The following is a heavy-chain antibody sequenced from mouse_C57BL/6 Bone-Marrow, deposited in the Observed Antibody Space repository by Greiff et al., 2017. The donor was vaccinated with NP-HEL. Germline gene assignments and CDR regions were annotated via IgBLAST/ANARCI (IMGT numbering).Heavy chain of an antibody. Sequence: VPLQQPGAELVKPGASVKMSCKASGYTFTSYWITWVKQRPGQGLEWIGDIYPGSGSTNYNEKFKSKATLTVDTSSSTAYMQLSSLTSEDSAVYYCASPWNYYAMDYWGQGTSVTVSS. CDR3: ASPWNYYAMDY. CDR2: IYPGSGST. CDR1: GYTFTSYW. V-gene: IGHV1-55*01. J-gene: IGHJ4*01.